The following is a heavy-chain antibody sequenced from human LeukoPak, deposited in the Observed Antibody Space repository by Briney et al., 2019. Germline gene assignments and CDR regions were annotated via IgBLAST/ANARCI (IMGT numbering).Heavy chain of an antibody. D-gene: IGHD5-18*01. V-gene: IGHV4-59*08. Sequence: SETLSLTCNVSGGSIRGYYWSWIRQPPGKGLEWIGYIYSSGSTNYNPSLKSRVTMSVDTSKNQFSLKLSSVTAADTAVYYCARTESDVDTAMAYYFDYWGQGTLVTVSS. CDR1: GGSIRGYY. CDR3: ARTESDVDTAMAYYFDY. J-gene: IGHJ4*02. CDR2: IYSSGST.